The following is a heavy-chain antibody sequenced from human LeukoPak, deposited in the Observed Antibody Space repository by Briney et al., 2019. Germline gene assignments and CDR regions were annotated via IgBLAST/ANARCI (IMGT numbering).Heavy chain of an antibody. J-gene: IGHJ4*02. CDR3: ANHLACGSTSCPPLDD. D-gene: IGHD2-2*01. CDR1: GFTVSSNY. CDR2: ISDNSYWI. Sequence: MTGGSLRLSCAASGFTVSSNYMSWVRQAPGKGLEWVSSISDNSYWIYYADSVEGRFIISRDNAKNSLYLQMNSLRAEDTAVYYCANHLACGSTSCPPLDDWGQGTLVTVSS. V-gene: IGHV3-21*01.